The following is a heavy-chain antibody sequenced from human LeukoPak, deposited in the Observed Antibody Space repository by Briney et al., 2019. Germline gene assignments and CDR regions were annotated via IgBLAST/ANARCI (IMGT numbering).Heavy chain of an antibody. CDR2: FYYSGST. CDR3: ARAFYDFWSGSIDGYFDP. J-gene: IGHJ5*02. V-gene: IGHV4-30-4*01. CDR1: GGSISSGDYS. D-gene: IGHD3-3*01. Sequence: PSETLSLTCTVSGGSISSGDYSWDWIRQPPGKGLEWIGYFYYSGSTYYNPSLKSRVTISVDTSKNQFSLKLTSVTAADTAVYYCARAFYDFWSGSIDGYFDPWGQGTLVTVSS.